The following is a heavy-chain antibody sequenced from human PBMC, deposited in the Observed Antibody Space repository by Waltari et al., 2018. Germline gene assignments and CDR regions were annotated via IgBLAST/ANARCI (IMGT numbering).Heavy chain of an antibody. J-gene: IGHJ4*02. Sequence: QMQLQESGPGLVKPSGTLSLTCTVSGDSMSSSDWWRWVRQTPEKGLEWIGQIPRSGRTNYNPSFESRVTISIDTSKNQFSLKVTSTTAADTAVYYCARDRGRGIYLDSWGRGTLVTVSP. CDR3: ARDRGRGIYLDS. CDR2: IPRSGRT. CDR1: GDSMSSSDW. D-gene: IGHD2-15*01. V-gene: IGHV4-4*02.